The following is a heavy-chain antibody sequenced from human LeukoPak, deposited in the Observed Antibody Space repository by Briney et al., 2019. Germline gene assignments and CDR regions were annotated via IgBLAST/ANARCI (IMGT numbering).Heavy chain of an antibody. Sequence: PSETLSLTCTVSGASISSYYWSWIRQPAGKALEWIGRIYVTGSTTYNPSLESRVTMSLDTSKNHFSLKLRSVTAADTAVYYCARDEGCTNGVCYKTLWGYWGQGTLVTVSS. CDR3: ARDEGCTNGVCYKTLWGY. J-gene: IGHJ4*02. V-gene: IGHV4-4*07. CDR2: IYVTGST. D-gene: IGHD2-8*01. CDR1: GASISSYY.